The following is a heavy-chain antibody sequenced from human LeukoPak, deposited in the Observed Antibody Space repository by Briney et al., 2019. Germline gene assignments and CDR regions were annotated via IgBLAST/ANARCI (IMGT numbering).Heavy chain of an antibody. CDR2: INPNSGGT. Sequence: ASVKVSCKASGYTFTGYYMHWVRQAPGQGLEWMGWINPNSGGTNYAQKFQGRVTMTRDTSISTAYMELSRLRSDDTAVYYCARDGSGKVMVEDYWGQGTLVTVSS. V-gene: IGHV1-2*02. CDR1: GYTFTGYY. J-gene: IGHJ4*02. D-gene: IGHD3-10*01. CDR3: ARDGSGKVMVEDY.